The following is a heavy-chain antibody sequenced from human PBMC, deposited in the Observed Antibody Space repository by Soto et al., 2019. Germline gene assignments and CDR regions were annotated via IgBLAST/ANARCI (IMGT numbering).Heavy chain of an antibody. CDR2: VYNSGAT. V-gene: IGHV4-4*07. D-gene: IGHD6-25*01. CDR1: GGSISSYY. CDR3: ARDGSDSYGLDV. Sequence: KTSETLSLTCSVSGGSISSYYWSWIRQSAGKGLEWIGRVYNSGATSYNPSLKSRVTMSADTSNNQFSLKLSSVTAADTAVYYCARDGSDSYGLDVWGQGTTVTVSS. J-gene: IGHJ6*02.